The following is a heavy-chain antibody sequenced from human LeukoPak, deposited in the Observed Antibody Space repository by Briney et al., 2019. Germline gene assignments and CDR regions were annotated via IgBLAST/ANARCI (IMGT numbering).Heavy chain of an antibody. V-gene: IGHV4-39*07. CDR2: IFYSGST. J-gene: IGHJ4*01. CDR3: ASLYDYFDY. Sequence: PSETLSLTCTVSGGSISTSNYYWGWIRQPPGKGLEWIGNIFYSGSTYYSPSLRSRVTISLDTSRNQFSLKLSSVTAADTAVYYCASLYDYFDYWGQEPWSPSPQ. CDR1: GGSISTSNYY. D-gene: IGHD5/OR15-5a*01.